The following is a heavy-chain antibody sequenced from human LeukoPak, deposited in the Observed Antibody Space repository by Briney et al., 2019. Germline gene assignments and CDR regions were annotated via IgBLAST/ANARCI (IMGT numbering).Heavy chain of an antibody. CDR3: AETPMVRGVIRY. J-gene: IGHJ4*02. Sequence: SETLSLTCTVSGGSISSSSYYWGWIRQPPGKGLEWIGSIYYSGSTYYNPSLKSRVTISVDTSKDQFSLKLSSVTAADTAVYYCAETPMVRGVIRYWGQGTLVTVSS. CDR2: IYYSGST. CDR1: GGSISSSSYY. V-gene: IGHV4-39*01. D-gene: IGHD3-10*01.